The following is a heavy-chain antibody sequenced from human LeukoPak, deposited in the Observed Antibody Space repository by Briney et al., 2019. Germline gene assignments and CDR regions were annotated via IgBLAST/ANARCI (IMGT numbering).Heavy chain of an antibody. D-gene: IGHD1-26*01. CDR2: HSWNRGTK. J-gene: IGHJ4*02. CDR1: GFTFDDCA. Sequence: TLRLSCAASGFTFDDCAMHWFRQGPGKGLESATSHSWNRGTKDYEYNVKGRFTISRDNAKNSLYLQMNSLRAEDTALYYCAKDVLGASFYHFDYWGQGTLVNVSS. V-gene: IGHV3-9*01. CDR3: AKDVLGASFYHFDY.